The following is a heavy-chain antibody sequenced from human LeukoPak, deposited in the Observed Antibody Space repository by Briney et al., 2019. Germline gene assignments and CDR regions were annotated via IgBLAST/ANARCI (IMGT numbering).Heavy chain of an antibody. Sequence: GGSLRLSCAASGFTFSSYAMHWVRQAPGKGLEGVAVISYDGSNKYYADSVKGRFTISRDNSKNTLYLQMNSLRAEDTAVYYCTREIIAAAPFDYWGQGTLVTVSS. V-gene: IGHV3-30*04. J-gene: IGHJ4*02. CDR1: GFTFSSYA. CDR2: ISYDGSNK. CDR3: TREIIAAAPFDY. D-gene: IGHD6-13*01.